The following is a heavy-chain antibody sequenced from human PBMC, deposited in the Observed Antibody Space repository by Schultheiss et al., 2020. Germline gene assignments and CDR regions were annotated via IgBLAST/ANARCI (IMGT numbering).Heavy chain of an antibody. CDR1: GGSISSYY. Sequence: SETLSLTCTVSGGSISSYYWSWIRQPPGKGLEWIGYINYSGTTYNNPSLKSRVIMSVDTSKSQLSLRLSSVTAADTAVYYCASSQVYGTFSDYWGQGTLVTVSS. CDR2: INYSGTT. D-gene: IGHD3-16*01. CDR3: ASSQVYGTFSDY. J-gene: IGHJ4*02. V-gene: IGHV4-59*01.